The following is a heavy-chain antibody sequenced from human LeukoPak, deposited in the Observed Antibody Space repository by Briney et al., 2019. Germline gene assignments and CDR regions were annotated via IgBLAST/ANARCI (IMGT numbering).Heavy chain of an antibody. CDR2: IYYSGST. V-gene: IGHV4-39*02. CDR3: AKRDDSGGNLVDL. CDR1: GGSIRSGSHY. J-gene: IGHJ4*02. Sequence: PSETLSLTCTVSGGSIRSGSHYWAWIRQPPGKGLEWIRSIYYSGSTYYNPSLENRVTISTDTSKNHFSLKLSSLSAADTSVYYCAKRDDSGGNLVDLWGQGTLVTVS. D-gene: IGHD3-22*01.